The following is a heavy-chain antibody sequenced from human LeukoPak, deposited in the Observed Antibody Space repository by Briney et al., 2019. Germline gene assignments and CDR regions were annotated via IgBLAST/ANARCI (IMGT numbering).Heavy chain of an antibody. J-gene: IGHJ6*03. CDR3: ARGSRYAATIIYYCYYMDV. V-gene: IGHV1-8*03. CDR1: GYTFTSYD. D-gene: IGHD5-12*01. Sequence: ASVKVSCKASGYTFTSYDINWVRQATGQGLEWMGSMNPNSGNTGYAQKFQGRVTITRNTSISTAYMELSSLRSEDTAVYYCARGSRYAATIIYYCYYMDVWGKGTTVTVSS. CDR2: MNPNSGNT.